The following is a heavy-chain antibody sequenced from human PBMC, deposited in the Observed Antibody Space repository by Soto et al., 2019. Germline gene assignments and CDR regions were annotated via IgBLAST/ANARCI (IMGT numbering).Heavy chain of an antibody. CDR3: ARGTYTDTAMVTGGAFDI. J-gene: IGHJ3*02. D-gene: IGHD5-18*01. CDR1: GFTFSSYG. Sequence: VGSLRLSCAASGFTFSSYGMHWVRQAPGKGLEWVAVIWYDGSNKYYADSVKGRFTISRDNSKNTLYLQMNSLRAEDTAVYYCARGTYTDTAMVTGGAFDIWGQGTMVTVSS. CDR2: IWYDGSNK. V-gene: IGHV3-33*01.